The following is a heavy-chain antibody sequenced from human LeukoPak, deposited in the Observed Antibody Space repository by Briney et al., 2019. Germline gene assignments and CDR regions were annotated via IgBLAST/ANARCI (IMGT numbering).Heavy chain of an antibody. CDR2: IWYDGSNK. J-gene: IGHJ4*02. V-gene: IGHV3-33*01. CDR3: ASDSPLGFGEYKEDY. Sequence: PGGSLRLSCAASGFTFSSYGMHWVRQAPGKGLEWVAVIWYDGSNKYYADSVKGRFTISRDNSKNTLYLQMNSLRAEDTAVYYCASDSPLGFGEYKEDYWGQGTLVTVSS. CDR1: GFTFSSYG. D-gene: IGHD3-10*01.